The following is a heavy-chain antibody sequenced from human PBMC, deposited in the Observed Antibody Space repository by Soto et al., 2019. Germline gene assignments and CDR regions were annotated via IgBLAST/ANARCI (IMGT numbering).Heavy chain of an antibody. J-gene: IGHJ4*02. CDR1: GGCVSSGSYY. D-gene: IGHD6-19*01. V-gene: IGHV4-61*01. Sequence: ASETLSLTCTVSGGCVSSGSYYWSWIRQPPGRGLEWIGYIYYSGSTNYNPSLKSRVSISLETSKNQFSLKLSSVTAADTAVYYCAREGDRTANPCGCWGPGTLVTV. CDR3: AREGDRTANPCGC. CDR2: IYYSGST.